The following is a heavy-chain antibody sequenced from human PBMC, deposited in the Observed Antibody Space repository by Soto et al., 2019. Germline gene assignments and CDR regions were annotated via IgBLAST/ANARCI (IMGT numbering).Heavy chain of an antibody. V-gene: IGHV4-39*02. CDR3: AREYSSAPDC. Sequence: QLQLQESGPGLVKPSETLSLTCTVSGGSISSSSYYWGWIRQPPGKGLEWIGSIYYSGSTFYSPSLRSRVTISVDTSKNQFSLRVSSVTAADTAVYYCAREYSSAPDCWGQGTLVTVSS. J-gene: IGHJ4*02. CDR1: GGSISSSSYY. CDR2: IYYSGST. D-gene: IGHD6-25*01.